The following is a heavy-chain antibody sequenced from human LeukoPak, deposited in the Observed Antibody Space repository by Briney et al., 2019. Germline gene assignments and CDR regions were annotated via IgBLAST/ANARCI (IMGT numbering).Heavy chain of an antibody. D-gene: IGHD6-13*01. CDR2: IYTTGST. Sequence: PSETLSLTCTVSGGSISSSYWSWIRQPAGKGLEWIGRIYTTGSTSYNPSLKSRVTMSVDTSNNQFSLKLSSVTAADTALYYCARGIAAAAKQGGFDYWGQGTLVTVSS. CDR1: GGSISSSY. V-gene: IGHV4-4*07. CDR3: ARGIAAAAKQGGFDY. J-gene: IGHJ4*02.